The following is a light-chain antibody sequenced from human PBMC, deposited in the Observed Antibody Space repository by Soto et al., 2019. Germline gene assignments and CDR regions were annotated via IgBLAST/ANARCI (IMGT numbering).Light chain of an antibody. CDR2: GAS. Sequence: EIVMTQSPATLSVSPGERATLSCRASQTVSSNLAWYQQKPGQAPRLLIYGASTSPTGIPSRFSGSGSGTEFSITIISLLSADFAVYYCQQYNNWHPLTFGGGTKVEIK. J-gene: IGKJ4*01. CDR1: QTVSSN. V-gene: IGKV3-15*01. CDR3: QQYNNWHPLT.